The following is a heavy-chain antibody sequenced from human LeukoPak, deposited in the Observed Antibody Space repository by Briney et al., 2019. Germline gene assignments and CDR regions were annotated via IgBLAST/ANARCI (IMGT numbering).Heavy chain of an antibody. J-gene: IGHJ3*02. D-gene: IGHD1-26*01. CDR3: AKVLYSGSYVPAIDAFDI. Sequence: PGGSLRLSCAASGFTFSSYAMSWVRQAPGKGLEWVSAISGSGGSTYYADSVKGRFTISRDNSKNTLYLQMNSLRAEDTAVYYCAKVLYSGSYVPAIDAFDIWGQGTMVTVSS. CDR2: ISGSGGST. CDR1: GFTFSSYA. V-gene: IGHV3-23*01.